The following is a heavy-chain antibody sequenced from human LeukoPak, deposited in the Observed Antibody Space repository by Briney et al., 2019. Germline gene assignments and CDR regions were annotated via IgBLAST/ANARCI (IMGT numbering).Heavy chain of an antibody. CDR3: ARAREYYYDSEEPKSDAFDI. Sequence: SETLSLTCTVSGGSLSSYYWSWIRQPPGKGLEWIGYIYYSGSTNYNPSLKSRVTISVDTSKNQFSLKLSSVTAADTAVYYCARAREYYYDSEEPKSDAFDIWGQGTMVTVSS. D-gene: IGHD3-22*01. CDR2: IYYSGST. CDR1: GGSLSSYY. V-gene: IGHV4-59*01. J-gene: IGHJ3*02.